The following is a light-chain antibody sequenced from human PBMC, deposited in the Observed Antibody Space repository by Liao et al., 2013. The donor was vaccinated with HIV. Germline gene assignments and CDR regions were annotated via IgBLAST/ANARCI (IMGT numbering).Light chain of an antibody. CDR1: ALPTQY. CDR2: EDF. J-gene: IGLJ2*01. V-gene: IGLV3-25*03. Sequence: SYELTQPPSVSMSPGQTATITCTGDALPTQYVHWYRQKPGQAPVLLIYEDFERPSGIPDRFSGSTSGTTVTLTISGVQAEDEADYYCQSADISGTYVVFGGGTKLTVL. CDR3: QSADISGTYVV.